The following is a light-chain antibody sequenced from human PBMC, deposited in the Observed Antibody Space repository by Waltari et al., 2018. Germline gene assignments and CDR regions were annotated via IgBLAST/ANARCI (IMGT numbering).Light chain of an antibody. Sequence: ETVMTQSPATLSVSPGERVTLSCTASAPPGRKQAWYQHKPGQAPRLLIYDASTRASGIPPRFSGGGSGTDFTLTISSLQSEDFAVYYCLQYNYWPPVTFGGGTTVEVK. V-gene: IGKV3-15*01. CDR3: LQYNYWPPVT. CDR2: DAS. CDR1: APPGRK. J-gene: IGKJ4*01.